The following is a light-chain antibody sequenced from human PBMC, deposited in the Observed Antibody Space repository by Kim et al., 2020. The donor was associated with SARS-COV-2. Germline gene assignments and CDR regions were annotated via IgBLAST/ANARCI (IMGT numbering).Light chain of an antibody. Sequence: EIVLTQSPDTLSLSPGERATLSCRASQSMNIFLAWYQQKPGQAPRLLIYGASSRATDIPDRFSGSGSGTDFTLTISRLEPEDFAVYYCHQYDTSPYTFGQGTKLEI. J-gene: IGKJ2*01. CDR1: QSMNIF. CDR3: HQYDTSPYT. CDR2: GAS. V-gene: IGKV3-20*01.